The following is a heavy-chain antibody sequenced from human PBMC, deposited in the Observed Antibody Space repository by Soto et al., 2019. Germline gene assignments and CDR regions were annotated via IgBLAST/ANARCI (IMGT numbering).Heavy chain of an antibody. J-gene: IGHJ2*01. Sequence: QVQLVQSGAEVKKPGSSVTVSCKASGGTFSSYTISWVRQAPGQGLEWMGGIIPICGTANYAQKFQGRVTMTADESTSTAYMELSSLTSEDTAVYYCARGNHRWLQLWYFDLWGRGTLVTVSS. D-gene: IGHD5-12*01. CDR2: IIPICGTA. V-gene: IGHV1-69*12. CDR3: ARGNHRWLQLWYFDL. CDR1: GGTFSSYT.